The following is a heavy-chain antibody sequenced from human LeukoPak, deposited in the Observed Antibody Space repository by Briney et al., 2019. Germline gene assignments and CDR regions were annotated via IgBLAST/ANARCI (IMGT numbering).Heavy chain of an antibody. Sequence: QSGGSLRLSCAASGFTVGTYAMHWVRQAPDKGLEWVAVISYDGSNKYYADSVKGRFTISRDNSKNTLYLQMNSLRAEDTAVYHCAREGRYCSTSTCYDFWGQGTLVIVSS. V-gene: IGHV3-30*04. CDR2: ISYDGSNK. J-gene: IGHJ4*02. D-gene: IGHD2-2*01. CDR3: AREGRYCSTSTCYDF. CDR1: GFTVGTYA.